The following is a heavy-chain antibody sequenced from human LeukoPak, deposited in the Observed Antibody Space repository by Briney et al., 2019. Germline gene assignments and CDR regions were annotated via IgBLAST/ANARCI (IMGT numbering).Heavy chain of an antibody. Sequence: SVKVSCKASGGTFSSYAISWVRQAPGQGLEWMGGIIPIFGTANYAQKFQGRVTITADESTSTAYMELSSLRSEDTAVYYCARATSNSSSRSDHAFDIWGQGTMVTVSS. CDR1: GGTFSSYA. CDR3: ARATSNSSSRSDHAFDI. J-gene: IGHJ3*02. D-gene: IGHD6-13*01. CDR2: IIPIFGTA. V-gene: IGHV1-69*13.